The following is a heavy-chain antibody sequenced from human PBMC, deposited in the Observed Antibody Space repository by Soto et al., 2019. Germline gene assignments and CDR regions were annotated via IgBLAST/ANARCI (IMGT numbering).Heavy chain of an antibody. D-gene: IGHD3-22*01. Sequence: GGSLRLSCAASGFTFDDYAMHWVRQAPGKGLEWVSGISWNSGSIGYADSVKGRFTISRDNAKNSLYLQMNSLRAEDTALYYCAKANYYELVPYYYMDVWGKGTTVTVSS. J-gene: IGHJ6*03. V-gene: IGHV3-9*01. CDR1: GFTFDDYA. CDR3: AKANYYELVPYYYMDV. CDR2: ISWNSGSI.